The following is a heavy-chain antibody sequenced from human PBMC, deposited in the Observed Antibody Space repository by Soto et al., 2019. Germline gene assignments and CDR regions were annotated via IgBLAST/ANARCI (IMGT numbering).Heavy chain of an antibody. V-gene: IGHV3-23*01. D-gene: IGHD1-26*01. J-gene: IGHJ6*02. CDR2: ISGSSDAA. CDR3: AKYRESYPVYNGLSL. Sequence: EVQLLESGGGLVQPGGSLRLSCAASGFPFSTSAMNWVRQAPGKGLEWVSIISGSSDAAYYAESVKGRFASSRDNSKNTLYIQMNSLRAEDTAVYYCAKYRESYPVYNGLSLWGQGTTVTVS. CDR1: GFPFSTSA.